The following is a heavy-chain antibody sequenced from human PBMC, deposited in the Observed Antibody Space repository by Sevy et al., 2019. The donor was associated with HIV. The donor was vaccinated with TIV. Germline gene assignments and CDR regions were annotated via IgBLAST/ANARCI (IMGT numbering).Heavy chain of an antibody. CDR1: GGSISSYY. CDR3: ARAGLLYCSGGSCYLSWFDP. V-gene: IGHV4-59*01. D-gene: IGHD2-15*01. Sequence: SETLSLTCTVSGGSISSYYWSWIRQPPGKGLEWIGYIYYSGSTNYNPSLKSRVTISVDTSKNQFSLKLSSVTAADTXXYYCARAGLLYCSGGSCYLSWFDPWGQGTLVTISS. CDR2: IYYSGST. J-gene: IGHJ5*02.